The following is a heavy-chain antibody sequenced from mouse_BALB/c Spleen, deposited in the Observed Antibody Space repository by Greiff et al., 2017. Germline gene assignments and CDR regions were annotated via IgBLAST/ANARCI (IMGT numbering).Heavy chain of an antibody. CDR3: ARRPITTVVALLGRGFDY. Sequence: EVMLVESGGDLVKPGGSLKLSCAASGFTFSSYGMSWVRQTPDKRLEWVATISSGGSYTYYPDSVKGRFTISRDNAKNTLYLQMSSLKSEDTAMYYCARRPITTVVALLGRGFDYWGQGTTLTVSS. D-gene: IGHD1-1*01. CDR2: ISSGGSYT. V-gene: IGHV5-6*02. CDR1: GFTFSSYG. J-gene: IGHJ2*01.